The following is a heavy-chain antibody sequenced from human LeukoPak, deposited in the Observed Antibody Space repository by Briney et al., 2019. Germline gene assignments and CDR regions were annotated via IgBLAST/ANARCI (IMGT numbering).Heavy chain of an antibody. V-gene: IGHV3-74*01. CDR3: ARVGPYCGGGTCYDY. CDR2: ISSDGSST. CDR1: GFTFSSYW. D-gene: IGHD2-15*01. Sequence: GGSLRLSCAASGFTFSSYWMHWVRQGPGKGLVWVSRISSDGSSTADADSVKGRFTISRDNAKDTLFLQMNSLTAEDTAVYYCARVGPYCGGGTCYDYWGQGTLVTVSS. J-gene: IGHJ4*02.